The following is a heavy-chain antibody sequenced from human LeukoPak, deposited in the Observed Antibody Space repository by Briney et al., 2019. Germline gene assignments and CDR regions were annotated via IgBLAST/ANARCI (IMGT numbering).Heavy chain of an antibody. V-gene: IGHV3-23*01. D-gene: IGHD4/OR15-4a*01. Sequence: GGSLRLSCAASGFTFSTYAMTWVRQAPGKGLEWDSSITGSGDGTSAADSVTGRFSISRDNSKSTLYLQMNSLRVEDTAVYYCAKAGLVRGGALDSWGQGTLVTVSS. CDR3: AKAGLVRGGALDS. CDR2: ITGSGDGT. J-gene: IGHJ4*02. CDR1: GFTFSTYA.